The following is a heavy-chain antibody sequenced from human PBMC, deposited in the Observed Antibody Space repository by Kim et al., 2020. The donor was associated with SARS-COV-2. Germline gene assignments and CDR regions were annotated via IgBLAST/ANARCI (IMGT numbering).Heavy chain of an antibody. J-gene: IGHJ3*02. CDR2: IYHSGST. V-gene: IGHV4-4*02. CDR3: YYYDSLLAFDI. D-gene: IGHD3-22*01. Sequence: SETLSLTCAVSGGSISSSNWWCWVRQPPGKGLEWIGEIYHSGSTNYNPSLKSRVTISVDKSKNQFSLKLSSVTAADTAVYYCYYYDSLLAFDIWGQGTMVTVSS. CDR1: GGSISSSNW.